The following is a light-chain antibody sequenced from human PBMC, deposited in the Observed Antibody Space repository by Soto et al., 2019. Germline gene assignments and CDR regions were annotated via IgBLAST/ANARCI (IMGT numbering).Light chain of an antibody. Sequence: PMTQSPSSVCASAMYRVSTSCRASEAINSRLAWYQQKPGNAPKLLIYAAFILQSGVPSRFSGYGSGTDFTLSISSLQPEDFATYYCQQADSFPITFGQGTRLEIK. CDR1: EAINSR. CDR3: QQADSFPIT. J-gene: IGKJ5*01. V-gene: IGKV1-12*01. CDR2: AAF.